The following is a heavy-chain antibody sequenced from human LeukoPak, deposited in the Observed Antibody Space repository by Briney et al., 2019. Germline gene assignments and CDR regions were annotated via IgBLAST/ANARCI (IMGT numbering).Heavy chain of an antibody. CDR3: AKFVGIVGATTSFDY. J-gene: IGHJ4*02. V-gene: IGHV3-23*01. Sequence: GGSLRLSCAASGFTFSSYAMSWVRQAPGKGLEWVSAISGSGGSTYYADSVKGRFTISRDNSKNTLHLQMNSLRAEDTAVYYCAKFVGIVGATTSFDYWGQGTLVTVSS. D-gene: IGHD1-26*01. CDR2: ISGSGGST. CDR1: GFTFSSYA.